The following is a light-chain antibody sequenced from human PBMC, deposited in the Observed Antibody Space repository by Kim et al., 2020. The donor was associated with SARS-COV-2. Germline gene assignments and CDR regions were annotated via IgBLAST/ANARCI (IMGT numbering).Light chain of an antibody. J-gene: IGKJ1*01. Sequence: DFQMTQSPSSLSASVGDRVTITCRASQDIGNYLAWYQQKPGKVPKLLIYAASTLQSGVPSRFTGSASGTHFTLTISSLQPEDVATYYCQKYNGAPWTFGQGTKVEIK. CDR3: QKYNGAPWT. CDR2: AAS. CDR1: QDIGNY. V-gene: IGKV1-27*01.